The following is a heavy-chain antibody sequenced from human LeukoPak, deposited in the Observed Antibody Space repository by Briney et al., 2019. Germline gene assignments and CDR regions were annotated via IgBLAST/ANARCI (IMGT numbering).Heavy chain of an antibody. Sequence: ASVKVSCEASGGTFSSYAISWVRQAPGQGLGWMGGIIPIFGTANYAQKFQGRVTITADESTSTAYMELSSLRSEDTAVYYCARERVTYYYDSSGYAPWGQGTLVTVSS. CDR1: GGTFSSYA. V-gene: IGHV1-69*13. CDR3: ARERVTYYYDSSGYAP. D-gene: IGHD3-22*01. J-gene: IGHJ5*02. CDR2: IIPIFGTA.